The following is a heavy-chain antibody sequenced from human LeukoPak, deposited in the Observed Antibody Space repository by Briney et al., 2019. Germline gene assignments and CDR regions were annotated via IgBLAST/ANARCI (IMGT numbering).Heavy chain of an antibody. J-gene: IGHJ4*02. V-gene: IGHV3-74*01. CDR2: VNSDGSST. Sequence: GGSLRLSCSASGFTFSSYWMHWVRQAPGKGLVWVSRVNSDGSSTGYADSVKGRFTISRDNAKNTLYLQMSSLRAEDTGVFYCARDGTYTDYDPDFDIWGQGTLVTVSS. CDR3: ARDGTYTDYDPDFDI. D-gene: IGHD5-12*01. CDR1: GFTFSSYW.